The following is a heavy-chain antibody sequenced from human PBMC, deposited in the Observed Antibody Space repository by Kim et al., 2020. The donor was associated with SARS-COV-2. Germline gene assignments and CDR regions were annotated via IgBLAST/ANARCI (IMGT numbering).Heavy chain of an antibody. CDR3: ARDADYYDSSGHDY. Sequence: GGSLRLSCAASGFTFSSYWMSWVRQAPGKGLEWVANIKQDGSEKYYVDSAKGRFTISRDNAKNSLYLQMNSLRAEDTAVYYCARDADYYDSSGHDYWGQGTLVTVSS. D-gene: IGHD3-22*01. CDR1: GFTFSSYW. J-gene: IGHJ4*02. CDR2: IKQDGSEK. V-gene: IGHV3-7*01.